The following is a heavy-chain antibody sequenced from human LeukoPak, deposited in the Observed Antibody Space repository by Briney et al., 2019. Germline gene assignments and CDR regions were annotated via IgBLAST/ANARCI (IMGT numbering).Heavy chain of an antibody. CDR3: ARLSLHLAAADY. V-gene: IGHV1-69*13. CDR2: IIPIFGTA. J-gene: IGHJ4*02. D-gene: IGHD6-13*01. CDR1: GGTFSSYA. Sequence: GASVKVSCKASGGTFSSYAISWVRQAPGQGLKWMGGIIPIFGTANYAQKFQGRVTITADESTSTAYMELSSLRSEDTAVYYCARLSLHLAAADYWGQGTLVTVSS.